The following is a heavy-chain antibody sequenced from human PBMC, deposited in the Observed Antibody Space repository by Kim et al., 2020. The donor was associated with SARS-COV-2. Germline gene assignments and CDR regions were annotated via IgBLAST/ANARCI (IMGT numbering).Heavy chain of an antibody. V-gene: IGHV1-18*04. CDR1: GYTFTSYG. CDR2: ISAYNGNT. CDR3: ARGFMVRGVMGFGYYYGMDV. D-gene: IGHD3-10*01. Sequence: ASVKVSCKASGYTFTSYGISWVRQAPGQGLEWMGWISAYNGNTNYAQKLQGRVTMTTDTSTSTAYMELRSLRSDDTAVYYCARGFMVRGVMGFGYYYGMDVWGQGTTVTVSS. J-gene: IGHJ6*02.